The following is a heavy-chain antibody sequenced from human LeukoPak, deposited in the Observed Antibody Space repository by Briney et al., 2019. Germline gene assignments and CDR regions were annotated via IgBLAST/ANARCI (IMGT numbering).Heavy chain of an antibody. J-gene: IGHJ4*02. V-gene: IGHV3-9*01. D-gene: IGHD3-10*01. CDR1: GFTFDDYA. Sequence: GRSLRLSCAASGFTFDDYAMHWVRQAPGKGLEWVSGISWNSGSIGYADSVKGRFTISRDNAKNSLYLQMNSLRADDTALYHCARDIRPMALSTIDFWGQGTLVTVSS. CDR3: ARDIRPMALSTIDF. CDR2: ISWNSGSI.